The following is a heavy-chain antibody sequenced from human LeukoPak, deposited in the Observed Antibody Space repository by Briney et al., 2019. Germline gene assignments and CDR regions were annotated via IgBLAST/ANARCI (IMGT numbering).Heavy chain of an antibody. CDR2: ISYDGSNK. V-gene: IGHV3-30*04. D-gene: IGHD6-13*01. CDR3: ARDSSGYSSSWYGHGQNYYYYGMDV. CDR1: GFTFSSYA. J-gene: IGHJ6*04. Sequence: GRSLRLSCAASGFTFSSYAMHWVRQAPGKGLEWVAVISYDGSNKYYADSVKGRFTISRDNSKNTLYLQMNSLRAEDTAVYYCARDSSGYSSSWYGHGQNYYYYGMDVWGKGTTVTVPS.